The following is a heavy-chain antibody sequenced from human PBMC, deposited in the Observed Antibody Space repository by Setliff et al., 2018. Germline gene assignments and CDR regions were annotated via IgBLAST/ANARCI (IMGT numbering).Heavy chain of an antibody. CDR2: VDHSGST. CDR3: ARDYQGGWFDP. CDR1: GGFTSSFY. Sequence: SETLSLTCTISGGFTSSFYWSWIRQAPGKGLEWIGYVDHSGSTNFSPSLKSRGTISVDTSKTQVSLTLTSVTAADTAVYYCARDYQGGWFDPWGPGTLVTVAS. D-gene: IGHD3-16*01. J-gene: IGHJ5*02. V-gene: IGHV4-59*01.